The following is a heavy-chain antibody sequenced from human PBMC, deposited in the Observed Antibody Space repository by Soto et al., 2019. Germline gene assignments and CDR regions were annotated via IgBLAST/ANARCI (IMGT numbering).Heavy chain of an antibody. Sequence: GGSLRLSCAASGFTFSNAWMSWVRQAPGKGLEWVSAISGSGGSTYYADSVKGRFTISRDNSKNTLYLQMNSLRAEDTAVYYCAKVFLVVTAIDAFDIWGQGTMVTVSS. CDR3: AKVFLVVTAIDAFDI. D-gene: IGHD2-21*02. V-gene: IGHV3-23*01. CDR2: ISGSGGST. J-gene: IGHJ3*02. CDR1: GFTFSNAW.